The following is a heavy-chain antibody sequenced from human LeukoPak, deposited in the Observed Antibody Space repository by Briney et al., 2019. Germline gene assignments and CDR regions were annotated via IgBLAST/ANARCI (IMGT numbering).Heavy chain of an antibody. V-gene: IGHV3-23*01. J-gene: IGHJ4*02. D-gene: IGHD6-19*01. CDR2: ISGSGGST. CDR1: GFTFSSYW. Sequence: PGGSLRLSCAASGFTFSSYWMHWVRQTPGKGLEWVSAISGSGGSTYYADSVKGRFTISRDNSKNTLYLQMNSLRAEDTAVYYCARERGSGWDIDYWGQGTLVTVSS. CDR3: ARERGSGWDIDY.